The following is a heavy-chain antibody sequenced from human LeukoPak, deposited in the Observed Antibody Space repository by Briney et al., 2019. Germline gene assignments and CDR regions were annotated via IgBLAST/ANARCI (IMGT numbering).Heavy chain of an antibody. CDR1: GYTFTSYD. V-gene: IGHV1-8*01. CDR2: MNPNSGNT. D-gene: IGHD3-10*01. J-gene: IGHJ4*02. CDR3: ARGVHTMVRGVFPADY. Sequence: ASVKVSCKASGYTFTSYDINWMRQATGQGLEWMGWMNPNSGNTGYAQKFQGRVTMTRNTSISTAYMELSSLRSEDTAVYYCARGVHTMVRGVFPADYWGQGTLVTVSS.